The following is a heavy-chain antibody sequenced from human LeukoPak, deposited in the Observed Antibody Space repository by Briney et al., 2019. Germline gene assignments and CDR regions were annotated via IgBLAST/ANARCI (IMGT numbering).Heavy chain of an antibody. CDR3: ASRAERYYYDSSGYYGY. J-gene: IGHJ4*02. V-gene: IGHV4-34*01. D-gene: IGHD3-22*01. CDR1: GGSFSGYY. CDR2: INHSGST. Sequence: PETLSLTCAVYGGSFSGYYWSWIRQPPGKGLEWIGEINHSGSTNYNPSLKSRVTISVDTSKNQFSLKLSSVTAADTAVYYCASRAERYYYDSSGYYGYWGQGTLVTVSS.